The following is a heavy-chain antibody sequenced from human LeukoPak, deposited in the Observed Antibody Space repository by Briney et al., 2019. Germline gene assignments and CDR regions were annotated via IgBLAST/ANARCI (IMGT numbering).Heavy chain of an antibody. Sequence: GGSLRLSCAASGFTFSSYAMSWVRQAPGKGLEWVSVIYSGGSTYYADSVKGRFTISRDNSKNTLYLQMNSLRAEDTAVYYCARARPGYCSSTSCRLGYYFDYWGQGTLVTVSS. CDR1: GFTFSSYA. D-gene: IGHD2-2*01. J-gene: IGHJ4*02. CDR3: ARARPGYCSSTSCRLGYYFDY. V-gene: IGHV3-53*01. CDR2: IYSGGST.